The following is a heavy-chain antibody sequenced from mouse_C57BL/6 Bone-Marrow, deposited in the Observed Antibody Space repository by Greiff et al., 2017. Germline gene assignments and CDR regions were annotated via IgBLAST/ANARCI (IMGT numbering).Heavy chain of an antibody. CDR1: GYTYTSYG. CDR2: IYPRSGNT. J-gene: IGHJ3*01. D-gene: IGHD1-1*01. CDR3: APIYYYGSSYVAWFAY. V-gene: IGHV1-81*01. Sequence: VQLQESGAELARPGASVKLSCKASGYTYTSYGISWVKQRTGQGLEWIGEIYPRSGNTYYNEKFKGKATLTADKSSSTAYMELRSLTSVDSAVYFCAPIYYYGSSYVAWFAYWGQGTLVTVSA.